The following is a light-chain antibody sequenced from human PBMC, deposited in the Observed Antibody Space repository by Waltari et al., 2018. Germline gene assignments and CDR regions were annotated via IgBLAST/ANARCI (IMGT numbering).Light chain of an antibody. CDR2: CAS. Sequence: SVCNNSNNKNYLAGYQQKPGQPPKLLIYCASTRQSGVPDRFSGGGSGTDFTLTISSLQAEDVAVYYCQQYYSSPRTFGQGTKVEIK. CDR3: QQYYSSPRT. V-gene: IGKV4-1*01. J-gene: IGKJ1*01. CDR1: SVCNNSNNKNY.